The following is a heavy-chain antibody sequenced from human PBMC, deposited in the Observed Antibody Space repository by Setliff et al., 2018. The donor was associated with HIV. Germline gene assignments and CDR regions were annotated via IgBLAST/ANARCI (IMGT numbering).Heavy chain of an antibody. D-gene: IGHD5-12*01. V-gene: IGHV3-15*01. CDR1: GFTFSNAW. CDR2: IKSKTDGGTT. CDR3: TTEDIVATIRDFYYGTDV. Sequence: GGSLRLSCAASGFTFSNAWMSWVRQAPGKGLEWVGRIKSKTDGGTTDYAAPVKGRFTISRDDLKNTLYLQMNSLKFEDTAVYYCTTEDIVATIRDFYYGTDVWGQGTTVTVSS. J-gene: IGHJ6*02.